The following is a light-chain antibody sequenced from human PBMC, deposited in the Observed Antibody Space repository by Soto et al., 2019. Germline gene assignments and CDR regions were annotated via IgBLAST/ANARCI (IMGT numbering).Light chain of an antibody. J-gene: IGKJ5*01. CDR1: QSVSRSY. CDR3: QQYGSSL. Sequence: EIVLTQSPGTLSLSPGERATLSCRASQSVSRSYLAWYQQKPGQAPRLLIYGASSRATGIPDRFSGSGSGTDFTLTSSRLEPEDFAVYYCQQYGSSLFGQGTRLEIK. V-gene: IGKV3-20*01. CDR2: GAS.